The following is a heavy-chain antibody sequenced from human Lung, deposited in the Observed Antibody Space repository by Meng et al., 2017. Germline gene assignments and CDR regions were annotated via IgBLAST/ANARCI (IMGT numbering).Heavy chain of an antibody. J-gene: IGHJ4*02. Sequence: QVQLVESGGGLVKPGGCLRLSCAASGFIFSDYCKSWIGKAQGKGLGWVSNISSNGSTIYYADSVKGRFTISRDNAKNSLYLQMNSLRAEDTAVYYCARDISGPVGYFDYWGQGTLVTVSS. CDR3: ARDISGPVGYFDY. D-gene: IGHD1-20*01. CDR1: GFIFSDYC. V-gene: IGHV3-11*01. CDR2: ISSNGSTI.